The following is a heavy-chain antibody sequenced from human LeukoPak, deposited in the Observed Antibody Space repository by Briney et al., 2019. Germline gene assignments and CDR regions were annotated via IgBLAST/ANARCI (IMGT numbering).Heavy chain of an antibody. D-gene: IGHD2-15*01. CDR1: GGSISSYY. Sequence: SETLSLTCTVSGGSISSYYWSWIRQPPGKGLEWIGYIYYSGSTNYNPSLKSRVTISVDTSKNQFSLKLSSVTAADTAVYYCARDRGPYRYCSGGSCYHYFDYWGQGTLVTVSS. CDR3: ARDRGPYRYCSGGSCYHYFDY. CDR2: IYYSGST. V-gene: IGHV4-59*01. J-gene: IGHJ4*02.